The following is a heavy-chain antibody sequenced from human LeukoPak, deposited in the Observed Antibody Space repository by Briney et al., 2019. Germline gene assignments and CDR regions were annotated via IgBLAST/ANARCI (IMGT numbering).Heavy chain of an antibody. CDR1: GYTFTGYY. J-gene: IGHJ4*02. CDR3: ARARGRFGDFDY. CDR2: INPNSGGT. D-gene: IGHD3-3*01. V-gene: IGHV1-2*02. Sequence: GASVKVSCKASGYTFTGYYMHWVRQAPGQGLEWMGWINPNSGGTSYAQKFQGRVTMTRDTSTSTVYMELSSLRSEDTAVYYCARARGRFGDFDYWGQGTLVTVSS.